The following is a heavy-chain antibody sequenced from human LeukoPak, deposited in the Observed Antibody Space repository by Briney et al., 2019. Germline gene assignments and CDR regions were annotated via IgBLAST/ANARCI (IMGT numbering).Heavy chain of an antibody. V-gene: IGHV3-64D*06. CDR1: GFTFSDFS. D-gene: IGHD2-15*01. Sequence: GGSLRLSCSASGFTFSDFSMHWVRLAPGKGLEFVSAIIGDGRTTYYADSVKGRFTISRDNPKNTLYLQMSSLRGEDTAEYYCVKGLARFSSWGQGTLVTVSS. CDR2: IIGDGRTT. CDR3: VKGLARFSS. J-gene: IGHJ5*02.